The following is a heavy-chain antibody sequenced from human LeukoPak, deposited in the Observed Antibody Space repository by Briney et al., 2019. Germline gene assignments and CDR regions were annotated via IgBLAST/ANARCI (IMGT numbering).Heavy chain of an antibody. D-gene: IGHD4-23*01. CDR1: GFTFSNYG. CDR2: ISDDGFKT. CDR3: ARTYAGNSAYWYFDL. J-gene: IGHJ2*01. V-gene: IGHV3-30*03. Sequence: GGSLRLSCAASGFTFSNYGLHWIRQAPGKGLERVAVISDDGFKTYYVDSVKGRFTISRDNSDNTLYLQMNSLRAEDTAVYYCARTYAGNSAYWYFDLWGRGTLVTVSS.